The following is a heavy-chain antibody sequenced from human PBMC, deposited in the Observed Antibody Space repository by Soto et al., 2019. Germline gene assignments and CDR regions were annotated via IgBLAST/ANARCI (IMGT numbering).Heavy chain of an antibody. J-gene: IGHJ4*02. V-gene: IGHV4-34*01. D-gene: IGHD6-13*01. Sequence: QVQLQQWGAGLLKPSETLSLTCAVYGGSFSGYYWSWIRQPPGKGLEWIGEINHSGSTNYNPSLKSRVTISVDPSKNQFSLKLSSVTAADTAVYYCARGRQLDQYSSSWYGSFDYWGQGTLVTVSS. CDR3: ARGRQLDQYSSSWYGSFDY. CDR2: INHSGST. CDR1: GGSFSGYY.